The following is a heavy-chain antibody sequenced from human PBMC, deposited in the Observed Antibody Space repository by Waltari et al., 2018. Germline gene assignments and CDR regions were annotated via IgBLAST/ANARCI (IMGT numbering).Heavy chain of an antibody. J-gene: IGHJ4*02. CDR2: IYHSGST. D-gene: IGHD6-6*01. CDR3: ARESIAAPDY. Sequence: QVQLQESGPGLVKPSETLSLTCAVSGYSISSGYYWGWIRQPPGKGLEWSGSIYHSGSTYYNPSLKSRVTISVDTSKNQFSLKLSSVTAADTAVYYCARESIAAPDYWGQGTLVTVSS. V-gene: IGHV4-38-2*02. CDR1: GYSISSGYY.